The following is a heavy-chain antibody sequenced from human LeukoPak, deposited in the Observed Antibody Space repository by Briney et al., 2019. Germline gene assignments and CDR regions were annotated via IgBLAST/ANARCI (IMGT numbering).Heavy chain of an antibody. J-gene: IGHJ6*03. V-gene: IGHV4-39*01. Sequence: SETLSLTCTVSGGSISSSSYYWGWIRQPPGKGLEWIGSIYYSGSTCYNPSLKSRVTISVDTSKNQFSLKLSSVTAADTAVYYCARLLWYGGSTRGYYMDVWGKGTTVTVSS. CDR2: IYYSGST. CDR1: GGSISSSSYY. CDR3: ARLLWYGGSTRGYYMDV. D-gene: IGHD2-2*01.